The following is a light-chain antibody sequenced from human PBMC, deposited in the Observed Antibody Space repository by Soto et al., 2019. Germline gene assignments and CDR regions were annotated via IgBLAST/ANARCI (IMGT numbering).Light chain of an antibody. CDR2: EVT. V-gene: IGLV2-14*01. CDR3: SSYTSSNTPYV. CDR1: SSDVGAYNF. J-gene: IGLJ1*01. Sequence: QSVLTQPASVPGSPGQSITISCTGSSSDVGAYNFVSWYQHHPGKAPKLTLYEVTTHPSGVSSRFSGSKSGNTASLTISGLQADDEANYYCSSYTSSNTPYVFGTGTKVTVL.